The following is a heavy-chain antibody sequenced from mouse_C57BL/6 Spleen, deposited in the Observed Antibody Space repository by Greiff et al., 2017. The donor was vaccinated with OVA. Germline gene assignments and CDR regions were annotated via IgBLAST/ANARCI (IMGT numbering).Heavy chain of an antibody. V-gene: IGHV1-76*01. Sequence: QVQLQQSGAELVRPGASVKLSCKASGYTFTDYYINWVKQRPGQGLEWIARIYPGSGNTYYNEKFKGKATLTAEKSSSTAYMQLSSLTSEDSAVYFCARANWDVPFDYWGQGTTLTVSS. CDR1: GYTFTDYY. D-gene: IGHD4-1*01. J-gene: IGHJ2*01. CDR3: ARANWDVPFDY. CDR2: IYPGSGNT.